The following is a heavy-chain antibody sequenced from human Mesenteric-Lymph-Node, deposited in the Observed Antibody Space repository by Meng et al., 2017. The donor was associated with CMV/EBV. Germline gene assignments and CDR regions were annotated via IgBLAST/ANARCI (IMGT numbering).Heavy chain of an antibody. V-gene: IGHV1-2*02. CDR3: ASVWYNAHDPFDY. Sequence: ASVKVSCKASGGTFSNYVITWVRQAPGQGLEWMGWINPQSGDTYYAQNFQGRVTMTRDTSISTAYMELSSLKSDDTAVYYCASVWYNAHDPFDYWGQGTVVTVSS. D-gene: IGHD1-14*01. CDR1: GGTFSNYV. J-gene: IGHJ4*02. CDR2: INPQSGDT.